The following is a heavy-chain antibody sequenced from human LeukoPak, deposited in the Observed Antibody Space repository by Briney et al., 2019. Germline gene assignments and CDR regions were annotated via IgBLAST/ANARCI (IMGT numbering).Heavy chain of an antibody. CDR3: AKYGSGSYWGYFDY. D-gene: IGHD3-10*01. CDR1: GFTFSSYA. Sequence: PGGSLRLSCAASGFTFSSYAMSWVRQAPGKGLEWVSAISGSGGSTYYADSVKGRFTISRDNSKSTLYLQMNSLRAEDTAVYYCAKYGSGSYWGYFDYWGQGTLVTVSS. J-gene: IGHJ4*02. CDR2: ISGSGGST. V-gene: IGHV3-23*01.